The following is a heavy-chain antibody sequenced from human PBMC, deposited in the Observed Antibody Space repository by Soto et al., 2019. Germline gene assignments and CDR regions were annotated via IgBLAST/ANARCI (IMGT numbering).Heavy chain of an antibody. D-gene: IGHD3-22*01. J-gene: IGHJ4*02. CDR1: AGTFNKYS. V-gene: IGHV1-69*01. Sequence: ASVKVYCKASAGTFNKYSIDWVRQAPGQGPEWVGGIIPLFSTPNYSQKFHGRVTITADEVTNTFYMDLRSLTSEDTGVYYCARQFDHDRSGYYYAYWGQGTQVTVSS. CDR2: IIPLFSTP. CDR3: ARQFDHDRSGYYYAY.